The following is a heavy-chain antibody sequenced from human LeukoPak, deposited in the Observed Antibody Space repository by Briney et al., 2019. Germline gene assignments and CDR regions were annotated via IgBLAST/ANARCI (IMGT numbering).Heavy chain of an antibody. Sequence: PGGSLRLSCAASGFTFSLYAMNWVRQAPGKGLEWGSLVSGSGADTYYADSVRGRFTISRDNPKNTLYLQMNSLRAEDTAVYYCAKGGGYNYGNHLDHWGQGTLVTVSS. V-gene: IGHV3-23*01. J-gene: IGHJ4*02. D-gene: IGHD5-18*01. CDR3: AKGGGYNYGNHLDH. CDR2: VSGSGADT. CDR1: GFTFSLYA.